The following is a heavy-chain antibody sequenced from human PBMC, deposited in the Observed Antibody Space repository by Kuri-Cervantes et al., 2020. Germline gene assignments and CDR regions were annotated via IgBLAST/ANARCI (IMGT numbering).Heavy chain of an antibody. J-gene: IGHJ4*02. CDR2: IKQDGSEK. D-gene: IGHD3-10*01. CDR3: ARGARWFGELSYPY. V-gene: IGHV3-7*01. Sequence: GGSLRLSCRASGFTFISYAMTWVRQAPGKGLEWVANIKQDGSEKYYVDSVKGRFTISRDNAKNSLYLQMNSLRAEDTAVYYCARGARWFGELSYPYWGQGTLVTVSS. CDR1: GFTFISYA.